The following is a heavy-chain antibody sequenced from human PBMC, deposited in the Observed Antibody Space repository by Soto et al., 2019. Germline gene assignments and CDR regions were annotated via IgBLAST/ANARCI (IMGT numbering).Heavy chain of an antibody. CDR1: GFPFSAFA. D-gene: IGHD3-10*01. Sequence: EVQLLESGGDVVQPGGSLRLSCATSGFPFSAFAMNWVRHAPGKGLEWVSGIGGSGASIYYADSVKGRFTISRDNSKNTVYLQMNSLRAEDTAFYYCARPVRPLSGFVPWGQGTLVTVSS. V-gene: IGHV3-23*01. CDR3: ARPVRPLSGFVP. CDR2: IGGSGASI. J-gene: IGHJ5*02.